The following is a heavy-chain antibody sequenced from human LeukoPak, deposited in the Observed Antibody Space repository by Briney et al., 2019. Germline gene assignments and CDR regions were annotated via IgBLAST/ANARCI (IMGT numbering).Heavy chain of an antibody. J-gene: IGHJ6*02. D-gene: IGHD3-10*01. V-gene: IGHV1-8*01. CDR1: GYTFTSYD. CDR3: ARRDLVRGVISYYYYYGMDV. Sequence: ASVKVSCKASGYTFTSYDINWVRQATGQGLEWMGWMNPNSGNTGYAQKFQGRVTMTRNTSISTAYMELSSLRSEDTAVYYCARRDLVRGVISYYYYYGMDVWGQGITVTVSS. CDR2: MNPNSGNT.